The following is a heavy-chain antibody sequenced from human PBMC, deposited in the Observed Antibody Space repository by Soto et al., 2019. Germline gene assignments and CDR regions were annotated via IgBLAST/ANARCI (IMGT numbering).Heavy chain of an antibody. CDR2: VYNSGST. CDR3: ARYRREAVAGYTLDN. Sequence: KLSATLSLTCTVSGGSISSNYWTWIRQPPGKGLEWIGYVYNSGSTNYNPSLKSRVTISEDTSKSQFSLKVNSMTAADTAVYYCARYRREAVAGYTLDNWGQGILVTVSS. V-gene: IGHV4-59*01. J-gene: IGHJ4*02. D-gene: IGHD6-13*01. CDR1: GGSISSNY.